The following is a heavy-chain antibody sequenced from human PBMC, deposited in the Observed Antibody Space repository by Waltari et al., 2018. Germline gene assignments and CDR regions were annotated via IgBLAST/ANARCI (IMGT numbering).Heavy chain of an antibody. CDR3: ARGRYYYESDNNVLSWFDP. J-gene: IGHJ5*02. CDR2: ISSNGGRT. CDR1: GFTFSSYS. D-gene: IGHD3-22*01. Sequence: EVQLVESGGGLVKPGGSLRLSCAASGFTFSSYSMNWVRQAPGKGLEYVSAISSNGGRTDYANSVKGRFTISRDNSKNTVYLQMGSLRAEDTAVYYCARGRYYYESDNNVLSWFDPWGQGTRVTVSS. V-gene: IGHV3-64*01.